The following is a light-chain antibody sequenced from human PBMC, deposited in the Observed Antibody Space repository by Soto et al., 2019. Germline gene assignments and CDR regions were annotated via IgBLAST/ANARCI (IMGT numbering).Light chain of an antibody. J-gene: IGLJ1*01. CDR2: EGI. Sequence: QSALTQPASVSGSPGQSIPLSWTCTGSGGVAYNLVSWYQQHPGKARKLMIYEGIKRPSGVSNRFSGSKSGNTASLTVSGLQADDEADYYCISYTVSRSYVFGTGTKAPS. CDR3: ISYTVSRSYV. CDR1: GSGGVAYNL. V-gene: IGLV2-14*02.